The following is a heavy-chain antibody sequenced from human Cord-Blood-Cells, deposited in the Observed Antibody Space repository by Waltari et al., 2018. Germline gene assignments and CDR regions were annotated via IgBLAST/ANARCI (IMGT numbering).Heavy chain of an antibody. CDR2: IYYSGST. V-gene: IGHV4-39*01. D-gene: IGHD4-17*01. J-gene: IGHJ4*02. Sequence: QLQLQESGPGLVKPSETLSLTCTVSGGSISSSSYYWGWIRQPPGKGLEWIGSIYYSGSTYYNPYLKSRVTISVDTSKNQFSLKLSSVTAADTAVYYCARHSGDYAIFDYWGQGTLVTVSS. CDR3: ARHSGDYAIFDY. CDR1: GGSISSSSYY.